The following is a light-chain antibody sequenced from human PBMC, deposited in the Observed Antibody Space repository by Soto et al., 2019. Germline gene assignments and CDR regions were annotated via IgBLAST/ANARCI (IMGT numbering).Light chain of an antibody. Sequence: ETVLTQSPGTLYLSPGERATRTCRTSQTIYNNYLAWYQQRAGQVPRLLIYGAFNRAGGIPDRFSGSGSGTDFTLTISRLETEDFAVYCFQQYGSSPRTFGQGTKLEIK. J-gene: IGKJ2*01. CDR1: QTIYNNY. V-gene: IGKV3-20*01. CDR2: GAF. CDR3: QQYGSSPRT.